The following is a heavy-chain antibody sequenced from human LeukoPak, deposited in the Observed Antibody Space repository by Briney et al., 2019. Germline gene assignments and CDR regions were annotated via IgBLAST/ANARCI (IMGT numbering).Heavy chain of an antibody. CDR1: GFTFNNYG. V-gene: IGHV3-30*18. Sequence: PGGSLRLSCAASGFTFNNYGMHWVRQAPGKGLEWVTLISYDGSNKYYVDSMKGRFTISRDNSKNTLYLQMNSLRAEDTAVYYCAKDRIAASGLSYYFDYWGQGTLVTVSS. D-gene: IGHD6-13*01. J-gene: IGHJ4*02. CDR3: AKDRIAASGLSYYFDY. CDR2: ISYDGSNK.